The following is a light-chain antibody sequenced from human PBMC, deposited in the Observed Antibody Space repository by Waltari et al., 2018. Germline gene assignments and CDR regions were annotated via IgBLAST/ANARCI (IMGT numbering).Light chain of an antibody. Sequence: DIQMTQSPTALSASVGDRVSIPCRASQSISNWLAWYQHKPGKAPKLLIYKASTLESGVPSRFSGSESETEFTLTISSLQPDDSATYYCQQHYTYSWTFGQGTKVEIK. CDR1: QSISNW. CDR3: QQHYTYSWT. J-gene: IGKJ1*01. V-gene: IGKV1-5*03. CDR2: KAS.